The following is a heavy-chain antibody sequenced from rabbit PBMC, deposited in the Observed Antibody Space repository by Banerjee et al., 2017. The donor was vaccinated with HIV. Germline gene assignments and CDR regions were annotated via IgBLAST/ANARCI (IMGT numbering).Heavy chain of an antibody. CDR2: IAGSSSDFT. D-gene: IGHD4-2*01. Sequence: PLAESGGDLVQPGASLTLTCPASGFSFRSSYYMCWVRQAPGKGLEWISCIAGSSSDFTYSASWAKGRFTISKTSSTTVTLQMTSRTAADTATYFCARDTGSSFSSYGMDRWGPGTLVTVS. CDR3: ARDTGSSFSSYGMDR. CDR1: GFSFRSSYY. J-gene: IGHJ6*01. V-gene: IGHV1S40*01.